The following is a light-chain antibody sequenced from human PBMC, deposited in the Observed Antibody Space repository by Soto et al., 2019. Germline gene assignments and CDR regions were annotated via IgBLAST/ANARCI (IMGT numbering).Light chain of an antibody. J-gene: IGLJ2*01. V-gene: IGLV2-23*01. CDR3: SSYASSSNLL. CDR1: SSDVGSYNL. CDR2: EGS. Sequence: QSALTQPASVSGSPGQSITISCTGTSSDVGSYNLVSWYQQHPGKAPILMIYEGSKRPSGVSNRFSGSQSGNTASLTISGLQAEDEADYYCSSYASSSNLLFGGGTKVTVL.